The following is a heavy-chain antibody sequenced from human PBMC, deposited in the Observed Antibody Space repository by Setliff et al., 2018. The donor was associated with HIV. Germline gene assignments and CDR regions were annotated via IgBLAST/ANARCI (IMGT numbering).Heavy chain of an antibody. CDR1: GFTFDDYA. Sequence: GGSLRLSCAASGFTFDDYAMHWVRQAPGKGLEWVSLISWDGGGTYYADSVKGRFTISRDNSENFLYLQMHSLRLDDTAIYYCAKTTGSVLGTYYFDSWGQGTRVTVSS. J-gene: IGHJ4*02. D-gene: IGHD3-16*01. CDR3: AKTTGSVLGTYYFDS. CDR2: ISWDGGGT. V-gene: IGHV3-43D*04.